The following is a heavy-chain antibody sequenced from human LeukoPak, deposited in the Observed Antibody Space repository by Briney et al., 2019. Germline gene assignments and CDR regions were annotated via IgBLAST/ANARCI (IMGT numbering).Heavy chain of an antibody. CDR3: ARGTRYYYDSSGYNKDY. V-gene: IGHV3-66*01. Sequence: GGSLRLSCAASGFTFSSYGMHWVRQAPGKGLEWVSVIYSGGSTYYADSVKGRFTISRDNSKNTLYLQMNSLRAEDTAVYYCARGTRYYYDSSGYNKDYWGQGTLVTVSS. CDR2: IYSGGST. J-gene: IGHJ4*02. D-gene: IGHD3-22*01. CDR1: GFTFSSYG.